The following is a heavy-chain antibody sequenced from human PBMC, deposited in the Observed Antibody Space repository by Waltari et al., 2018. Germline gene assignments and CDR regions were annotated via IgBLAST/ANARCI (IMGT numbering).Heavy chain of an antibody. J-gene: IGHJ3*01. CDR3: ATYIGASIGTAAFDV. D-gene: IGHD3-16*01. CDR2: ISYTGAT. Sequence: QLHLQESGPGLVKPSETLSLTCSVSGGSITNNRHYWGWIRQTPGKGLEWIATISYTGATYNNPSLKSRVTISGDTSKNQFSLKLTSVTAADTAVYYCATYIGASIGTAAFDVWGQGTMVTVSS. V-gene: IGHV4-39*01. CDR1: GGSITNNRHY.